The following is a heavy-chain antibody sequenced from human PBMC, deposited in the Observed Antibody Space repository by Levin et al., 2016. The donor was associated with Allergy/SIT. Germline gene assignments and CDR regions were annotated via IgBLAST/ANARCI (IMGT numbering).Heavy chain of an antibody. CDR1: GFSFSTYA. V-gene: IGHV3-64D*06. Sequence: GESLKISCSASGFSFSTYAMHWVRQAPGKGLEYVSAISSNGGFTYYADSVKGRFIISRDNSKNTLYLQMSSLRAEDTAVYYCVKERGGYYDSSGYYGYFDYWGQGALVTVSS. D-gene: IGHD3-22*01. CDR3: VKERGGYYDSSGYYGYFDY. J-gene: IGHJ4*02. CDR2: ISSNGGFT.